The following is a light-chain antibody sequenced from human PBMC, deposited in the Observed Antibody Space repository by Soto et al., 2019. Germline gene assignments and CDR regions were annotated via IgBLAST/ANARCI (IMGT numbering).Light chain of an antibody. V-gene: IGKV3-11*01. CDR3: QQRSSWPRT. Sequence: IVLTQSPATLSLXXGXRATLXCRSSHRVRNSLAWFQQRPGQAPRLLIYEASNRATGTPARFSGSGSGTDFALTISSLEREDFAVYYCQQRSSWPRTFGQGTKV. CDR2: EAS. CDR1: HRVRNS. J-gene: IGKJ1*01.